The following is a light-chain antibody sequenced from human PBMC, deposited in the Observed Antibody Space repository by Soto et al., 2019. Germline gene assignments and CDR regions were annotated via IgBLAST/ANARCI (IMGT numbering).Light chain of an antibody. V-gene: IGLV2-14*01. J-gene: IGLJ2*01. CDR1: SSDVGGYNY. CDR2: EVS. Sequence: QSALTQPASVSGSPGQSITISCTGTSSDVGGYNYVSWYQQHPGKAPKLMIYEVSNRPSGVSNRFSGSKSGNTASLTISGLQAEDEADYHCSSCTRTSHVVFGGGTKLTV. CDR3: SSCTRTSHVV.